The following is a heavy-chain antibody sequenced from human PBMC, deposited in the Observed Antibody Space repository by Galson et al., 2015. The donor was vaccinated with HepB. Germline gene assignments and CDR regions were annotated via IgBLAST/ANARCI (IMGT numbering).Heavy chain of an antibody. J-gene: IGHJ3*02. CDR2: IDWEDDK. D-gene: IGHD7-27*01. CDR1: GFSLSTSGMC. V-gene: IGHV2-70*01. CDR3: ARMLTWGWFESGRDAFEI. Sequence: PALVKPTQPLTLTCTFSGFSLSTSGMCVSWIRQPPGKALEWLALIDWEDDKYYSTSLKTRLTISKDTSKNQVVLTMTNMDPVDTATYYCARMLTWGWFESGRDAFEIWGQGTMVTVSS.